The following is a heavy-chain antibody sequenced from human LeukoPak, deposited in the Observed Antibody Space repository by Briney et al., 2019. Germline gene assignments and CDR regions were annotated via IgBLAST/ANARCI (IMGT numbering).Heavy chain of an antibody. Sequence: GGSLRLSCAASGFTFSSYGMHWVRQAPGKGLEWVAVISYDGSNKYYADSVKGRFTISRDNSKNTLYLQMNSLRVEDTAVYYCARDNTAMDFDYWGQGTLVTVSS. CDR1: GFTFSSYG. CDR3: ARDNTAMDFDY. CDR2: ISYDGSNK. J-gene: IGHJ4*02. D-gene: IGHD5-18*01. V-gene: IGHV3-30*03.